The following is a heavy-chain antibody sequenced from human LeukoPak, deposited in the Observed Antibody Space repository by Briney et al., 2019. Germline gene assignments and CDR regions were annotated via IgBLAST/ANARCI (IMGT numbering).Heavy chain of an antibody. D-gene: IGHD1-26*01. CDR3: ARDFPPHGYSGSSR. J-gene: IGHJ4*02. CDR1: GFIFSNYA. Sequence: PGGSLRLSCAASGFIFSNYAMTWVRQAPGKGLEWVSTFSNSGGRTYYADSVKGRFTISRDNSKNTLYLQMNSLRAEDTAVYYCARDFPPHGYSGSSRWGQGTLVTVSS. CDR2: FSNSGGRT. V-gene: IGHV3-23*01.